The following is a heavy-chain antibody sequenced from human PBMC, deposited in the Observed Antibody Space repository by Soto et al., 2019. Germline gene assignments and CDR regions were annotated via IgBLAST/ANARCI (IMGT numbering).Heavy chain of an antibody. D-gene: IGHD4-17*01. V-gene: IGHV4-34*01. CDR2: INHSGST. Sequence: SETLSLTCAVYGGSFSGYYWSWIRQPPGKGLEWIGEINHSGSTNYNPSLKSRVTISVDTSKNQFSLKLSSVTAADTAVYYCARGISVTTTYYYYMDVWGKGTTVTVSS. CDR3: ARGISVTTTYYYYMDV. CDR1: GGSFSGYY. J-gene: IGHJ6*03.